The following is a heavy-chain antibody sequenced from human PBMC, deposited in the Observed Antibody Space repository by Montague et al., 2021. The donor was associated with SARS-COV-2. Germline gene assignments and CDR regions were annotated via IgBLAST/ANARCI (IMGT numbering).Heavy chain of an antibody. CDR1: GDSITSKTHY. J-gene: IGHJ6*03. CDR3: ARDSPHFDFWRGHYGDKYYMDI. CDR2: LLTSGAT. V-gene: IGHV4-61*02. Sequence: TLSLTCTVSGDSITSKTHYWDWVRQPAGKGLEWIGRLLTSGATNFNPSLKSRLTISGDTSKNEFYLKLCSVTAADTAVYYCARDSPHFDFWRGHYGDKYYMDIWGKGTTVTVS. D-gene: IGHD3-3*01.